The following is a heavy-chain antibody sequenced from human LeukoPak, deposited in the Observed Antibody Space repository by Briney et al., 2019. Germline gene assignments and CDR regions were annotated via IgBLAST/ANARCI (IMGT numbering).Heavy chain of an antibody. Sequence: PGGSLRLSCVASGFTFSSYAMSWVRQAPGKGLEWVANIKQDGSEKYYVDSVKGRFTISRDNAKNSLYLQMNSLRAEDTAVYYCARAATVAGIGVYYYYGMDVWGQGTTVTVSS. D-gene: IGHD6-19*01. CDR2: IKQDGSEK. J-gene: IGHJ6*02. CDR1: GFTFSSYA. CDR3: ARAATVAGIGVYYYYGMDV. V-gene: IGHV3-7*01.